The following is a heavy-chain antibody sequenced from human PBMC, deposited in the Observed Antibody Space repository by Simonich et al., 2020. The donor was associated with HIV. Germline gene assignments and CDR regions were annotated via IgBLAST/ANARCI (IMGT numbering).Heavy chain of an antibody. Sequence: QVQLQQWGAGLLKPSETLSLTCAVYGGSLGGYYWGWIRQPPGKGLEWSGEINNSGSTNYNPSLKSRVTISVDTSKNQFSLKLSSVTAADTAVYYCARLTAGGLGEYFQHWGQGTLVTVSS. V-gene: IGHV4-34*01. CDR1: GGSLGGYY. CDR3: ARLTAGGLGEYFQH. D-gene: IGHD6-13*01. CDR2: INNSGST. J-gene: IGHJ1*01.